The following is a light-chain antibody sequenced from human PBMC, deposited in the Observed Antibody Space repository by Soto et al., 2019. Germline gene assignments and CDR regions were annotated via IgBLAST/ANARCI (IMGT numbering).Light chain of an antibody. CDR3: ISYTSSSIDYV. CDR2: EVS. J-gene: IGLJ1*01. V-gene: IGLV2-14*01. CDR1: SSDVGVYNY. Sequence: QSALTQPASVSGSPGQSITISCTGTSSDVGVYNYVSWYQQHPGKAPKLMIYEVSNRPSGVSNRFSGSKSGNTASLTISGLQAEDEADYYCISYTSSSIDYVFGTGTKLTVL.